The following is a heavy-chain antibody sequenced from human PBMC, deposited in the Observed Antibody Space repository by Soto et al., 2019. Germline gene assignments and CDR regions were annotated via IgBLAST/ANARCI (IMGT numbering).Heavy chain of an antibody. CDR3: AKEGEHSSGWANFDY. V-gene: IGHV3-15*01. CDR2: IKSKTDGGTT. CDR1: GFTFSNAW. Sequence: GGSLRLSCAASGFTFSNAWMSWVRQAPGKGLEWVGRIKSKTDGGTTDYAAPVKSGFTISRDDSKNTLYLQMNSLRAEDTAVYYCAKEGEHSSGWANFDYWGQGT. J-gene: IGHJ4*02. D-gene: IGHD6-19*01.